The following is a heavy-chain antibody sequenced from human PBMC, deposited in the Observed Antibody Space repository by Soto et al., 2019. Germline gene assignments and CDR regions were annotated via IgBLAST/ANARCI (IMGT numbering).Heavy chain of an antibody. V-gene: IGHV3-53*01. D-gene: IGHD3-16*02. CDR1: GFTVSSNY. J-gene: IGHJ1*01. Sequence: EVQLVESGGGLIQPGGSLRLSCAASGFTVSSNYMSWVRQAPGKGLEWVSVIYSGGSTYYADSVKGRFTISRDNSKNTLYLQMNSLRAEDTAVYYCARARVESRYPEYFQHWGQGTLVTVSS. CDR3: ARARVESRYPEYFQH. CDR2: IYSGGST.